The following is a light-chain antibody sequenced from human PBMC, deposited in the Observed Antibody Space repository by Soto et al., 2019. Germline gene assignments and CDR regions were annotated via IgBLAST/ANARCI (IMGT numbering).Light chain of an antibody. CDR1: QSVSSN. Sequence: IVMTQSPATLTVYPGERATLSCRASQSVSSNLAWYQQKPGQAPRLLIYGASTRATGIPARFSGSGSGTEFTLTISSLQSEDFAVYYCQHYNNWPLTFGGGTKVEIK. V-gene: IGKV3-15*01. CDR3: QHYNNWPLT. CDR2: GAS. J-gene: IGKJ4*01.